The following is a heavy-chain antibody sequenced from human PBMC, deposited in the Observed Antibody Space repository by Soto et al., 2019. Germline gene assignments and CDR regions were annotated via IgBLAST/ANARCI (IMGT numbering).Heavy chain of an antibody. CDR3: ARGLYTGSLTYYYDSSGYYYFDY. J-gene: IGHJ4*02. Sequence: GESLKISCAASGFTFSDHYMDWVRQAPGKGLEWVGRTRNKANSYTTEYAASVKGRFTISRDDSKNSLYLQMNSLKTEDTAVYYCARGLYTGSLTYYYDSSGYYYFDYWGQGTLVTVSS. V-gene: IGHV3-72*01. CDR2: TRNKANSYTT. D-gene: IGHD3-22*01. CDR1: GFTFSDHY.